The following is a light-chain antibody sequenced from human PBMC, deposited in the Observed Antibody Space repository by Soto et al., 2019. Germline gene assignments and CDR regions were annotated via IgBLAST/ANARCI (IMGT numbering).Light chain of an antibody. Sequence: EIVLTQSPATLSLSPGERATLSRRASQSVSSYLAWYQQKPGQAPRLLIYDASNRATGIPARFSGSGSGTDFNLTISSLEPEDFAVYYCQQRSNWPSTFGQGTRLEIK. CDR2: DAS. CDR1: QSVSSY. V-gene: IGKV3-11*01. J-gene: IGKJ5*01. CDR3: QQRSNWPST.